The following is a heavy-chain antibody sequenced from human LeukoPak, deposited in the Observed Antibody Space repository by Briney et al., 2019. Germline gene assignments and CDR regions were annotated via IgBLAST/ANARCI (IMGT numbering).Heavy chain of an antibody. Sequence: GASVKVSCKASGYTFTSYYMHWVRQAPGQGLEWMGIINPSGGSTSYAQKFQGRVTMTRDMSTSTVYMELSSLRSEDTAVYYCALDYYGSGSYYNVFDYWGQGTLVTVSS. CDR1: GYTFTSYY. CDR3: ALDYYGSGSYYNVFDY. J-gene: IGHJ4*02. D-gene: IGHD3-10*01. CDR2: INPSGGST. V-gene: IGHV1-46*01.